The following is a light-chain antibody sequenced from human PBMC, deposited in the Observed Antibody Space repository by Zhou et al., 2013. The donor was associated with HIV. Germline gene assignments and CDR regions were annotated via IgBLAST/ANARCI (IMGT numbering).Light chain of an antibody. CDR3: SSYTGSGPYV. Sequence: QSALTQPPSASGSPGQSVTISCTGSSSDVGGYNYVSWYQQHPGKAPKLMIYEVSKRPSGVPDRFSGSKSGNTASLTVSGLQAEDEADYYCSSYTGSGPYVFGTGTKVTVL. J-gene: IGLJ1*01. CDR1: SSDVGGYNY. V-gene: IGLV2-8*01. CDR2: EVS.